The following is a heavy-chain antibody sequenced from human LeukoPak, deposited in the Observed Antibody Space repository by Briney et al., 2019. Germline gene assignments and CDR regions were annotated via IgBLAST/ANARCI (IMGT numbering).Heavy chain of an antibody. CDR2: INHSGST. CDR1: GGSFSGYY. V-gene: IGHV4-34*01. J-gene: IGHJ4*02. CDR3: ARGPSGYSSGWYLFDY. D-gene: IGHD6-19*01. Sequence: SETLSLTXAVYGGSFSGYYWSWIRQPPGKGLEWSGKINHSGSTNYNPSLKSRVTISVDTSKNQFSLKLSSVTAADTAVYYCARGPSGYSSGWYLFDYWGQGTLVTVSS.